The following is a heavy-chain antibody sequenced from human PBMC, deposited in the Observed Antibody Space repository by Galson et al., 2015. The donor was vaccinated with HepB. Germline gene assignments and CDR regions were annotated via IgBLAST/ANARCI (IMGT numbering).Heavy chain of an antibody. CDR2: ISYDGTNR. CDR1: GFTFNTYA. CDR3: ARVADVDYGDHSFFDY. V-gene: IGHV3-30*03. Sequence: SLRLSCAAPGFTFNTYAMYWVRQAPGKGLEWVATISYDGTNRYYADSVKGRFTISRDNAKNSLNLQMNSLRVDDTAVYYCARVADVDYGDHSFFDYWGRGALVTVSS. J-gene: IGHJ4*02. D-gene: IGHD4-23*01.